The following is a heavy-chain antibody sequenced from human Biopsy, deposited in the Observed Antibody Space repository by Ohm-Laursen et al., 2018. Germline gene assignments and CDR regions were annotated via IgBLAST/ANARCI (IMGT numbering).Heavy chain of an antibody. V-gene: IGHV1-2*02. CDR2: IDPDGGRT. CDR3: VREGLDCAGGTCYSGPLDL. J-gene: IGHJ4*03. CDR1: GYTFSLYH. Sequence: ASVKVSCKVSGYTFSLYHIHWVRQAPGQGLEWMGWIDPDGGRTSFGQNFQGRVTMTSDTSTGTAYLELTRLRSDDTAIYYCVREGLDCAGGTCYSGPLDLWGQGTLITVSS. D-gene: IGHD2-15*01.